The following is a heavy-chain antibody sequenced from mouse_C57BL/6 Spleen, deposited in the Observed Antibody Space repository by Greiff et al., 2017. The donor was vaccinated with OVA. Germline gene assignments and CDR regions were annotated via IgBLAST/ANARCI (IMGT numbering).Heavy chain of an antibody. CDR1: GFTFSSYA. D-gene: IGHD1-1*01. CDR2: ISAGGSYT. Sequence: EVKLVESGGGLVKPGGSLKLSCAASGFTFSSYAMSWVRQTPEKRLEWVATISAGGSYTYYPDNVKGRFTISRDNAKNNLYLQMSHLKSEDTAMYYCARDRDYYGSSCHFDYWGQGTTLTVSS. V-gene: IGHV5-4*01. CDR3: ARDRDYYGSSCHFDY. J-gene: IGHJ2*01.